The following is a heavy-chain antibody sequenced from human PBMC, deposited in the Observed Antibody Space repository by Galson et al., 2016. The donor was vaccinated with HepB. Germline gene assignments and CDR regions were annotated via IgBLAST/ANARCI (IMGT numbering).Heavy chain of an antibody. J-gene: IGHJ4*02. CDR2: ISYDGSNK. Sequence: SLRLSCAASGFTFSSYAMHWVRQAPGKGLEWVAIISYDGSNKYYADAVKGRFTISRDNAKNTLYLQMNSRRAEDTAVYYCARDGDAYNFDYWGQGTLVTVSS. V-gene: IGHV3-30*04. CDR3: ARDGDAYNFDY. D-gene: IGHD5-24*01. CDR1: GFTFSSYA.